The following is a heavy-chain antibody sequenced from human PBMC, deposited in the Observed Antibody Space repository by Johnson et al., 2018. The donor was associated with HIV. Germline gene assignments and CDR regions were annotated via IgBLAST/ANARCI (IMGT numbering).Heavy chain of an antibody. CDR2: ISYDGSNK. D-gene: IGHD3-10*01. Sequence: VQLVESGGGVVQPGRSLRLSCAASGFTFSSYAMHWVRQAPGKGLEWVAVISYDGSNKYYADSVKGRFTISRDNSKNTLYLQMNSLRAEDTAVYYCASISLGSEDDAFDIWGQGTMVTVSS. CDR3: ASISLGSEDDAFDI. V-gene: IGHV3-30*04. J-gene: IGHJ3*02. CDR1: GFTFSSYA.